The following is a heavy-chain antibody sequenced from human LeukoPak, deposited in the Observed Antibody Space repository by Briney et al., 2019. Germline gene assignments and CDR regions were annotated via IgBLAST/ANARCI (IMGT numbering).Heavy chain of an antibody. Sequence: ASVKVSCKAAGGTFSSNANSWLRQAPGQGLEWMGGIIPIFGTPNYAHNFQDRVTITADESTSTAYMELSALRSEDTAVYYCANRGGGGIGMGLLGSYDFWGQGTLVTVSS. CDR2: IIPIFGTP. V-gene: IGHV1-69*13. CDR3: ANRGGGGIGMGLLGSYDF. D-gene: IGHD3-10*01. J-gene: IGHJ4*02. CDR1: GGTFSSNA.